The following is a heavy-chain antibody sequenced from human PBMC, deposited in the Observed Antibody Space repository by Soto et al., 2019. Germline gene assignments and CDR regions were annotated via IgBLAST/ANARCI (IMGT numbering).Heavy chain of an antibody. D-gene: IGHD6-6*01. CDR3: ARGFRKWQLATVHYYYGMDV. Sequence: SETLSLTCAFYGWSFSGYYWSWIRQPPGKGLEWIGEINHSGSTNYNPSLKSRVTISVDTSKNQFSLKLSSVTAADTAVYYCARGFRKWQLATVHYYYGMDVWGQGTTVTVSS. J-gene: IGHJ6*02. CDR1: GWSFSGYY. V-gene: IGHV4-34*01. CDR2: INHSGST.